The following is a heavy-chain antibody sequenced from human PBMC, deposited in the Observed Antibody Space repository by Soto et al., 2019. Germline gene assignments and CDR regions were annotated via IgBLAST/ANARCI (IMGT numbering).Heavy chain of an antibody. CDR1: GFTFSSYG. CDR3: AKAMVDY. V-gene: IGHV3-33*06. Sequence: QVRLVESGGGVVQPGRSLRLSCAASGFTFSSYGMHWVRQAPGKGLEWVALIYYDGRNKYYADSVKGRFTISRDNSKSTLYLQMNSLRVEDTAVYYCAKAMVDYWGRGTLVTVSS. J-gene: IGHJ4*02. CDR2: IYYDGRNK.